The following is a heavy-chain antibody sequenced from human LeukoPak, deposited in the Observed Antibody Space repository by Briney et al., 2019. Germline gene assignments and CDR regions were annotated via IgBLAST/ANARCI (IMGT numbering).Heavy chain of an antibody. V-gene: IGHV4-59*08. CDR1: GGSISSYY. CDR2: IYYSGST. D-gene: IGHD5-18*01. Sequence: SETLSLTCTVSGGSISSYYWSWIRQPPGKGLEWIGYIYYSGSTNYNPSLKSRVTISVDTSKNQFSLKLSSVTAADTAVHYCARVDTAMVRAFDIWGQGTMVTVSS. J-gene: IGHJ3*02. CDR3: ARVDTAMVRAFDI.